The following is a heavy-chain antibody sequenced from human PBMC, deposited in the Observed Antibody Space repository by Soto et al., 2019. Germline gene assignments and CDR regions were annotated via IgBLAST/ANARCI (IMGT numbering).Heavy chain of an antibody. D-gene: IGHD2-15*01. CDR2: INHSGST. J-gene: IGHJ5*02. CDR1: GGSFSGYY. V-gene: IGHV4-34*01. CDR3: ASTKGRPYCSGGSCYPQNWFDP. Sequence: SETLSLTCAVYGGSFSGYYWSWIRQPPGKGLEWIGEINHSGSTNYNPSLKSRVTISVDTSKNQFSLKLSSVTAADTAVYYCASTKGRPYCSGGSCYPQNWFDPWGQGTLVTVSS.